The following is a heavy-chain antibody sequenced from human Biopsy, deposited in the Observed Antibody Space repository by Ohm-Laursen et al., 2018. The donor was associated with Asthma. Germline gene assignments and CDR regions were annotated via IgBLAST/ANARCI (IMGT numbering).Heavy chain of an antibody. J-gene: IGHJ4*02. CDR2: ILFDGRKI. CDR1: GFNFHNYG. Sequence: SLRLSCAAPGFNFHNYGMNWVRRAPGKGLEWVAQILFDGRKINYPDSVKGRFTISRDNSKNMVYLRMNSLRPEDTAVYYCAKDRVAGRSYYFDYWGQGSLVSVSS. CDR3: AKDRVAGRSYYFDY. D-gene: IGHD6-13*01. V-gene: IGHV3-30*18.